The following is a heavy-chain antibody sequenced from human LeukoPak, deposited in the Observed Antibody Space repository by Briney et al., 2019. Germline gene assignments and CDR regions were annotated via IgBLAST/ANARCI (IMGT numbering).Heavy chain of an antibody. V-gene: IGHV3-7*01. CDR2: IKEDGSEK. CDR1: GFNFSNYW. CDR3: SRQGRHNFEN. J-gene: IGHJ4*02. Sequence: PGGSLRLSCAASGFNFSNYWMSWVRQAPGKGLEWVANIKEDGSEKYYMDSVRGRFTISRDNAKNSLHLQMSSLRADDTAFYYCSRQGRHNFENWGQGPLVTVSS.